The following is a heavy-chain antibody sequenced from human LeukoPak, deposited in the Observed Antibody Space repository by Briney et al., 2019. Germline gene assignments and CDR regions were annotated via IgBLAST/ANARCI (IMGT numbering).Heavy chain of an antibody. CDR2: ISGSGGST. CDR1: GFTFSSYA. CDR3: AKGHHYDSSGYPRGFDP. Sequence: PGGSLRLSCAASGFTFSSYAMSWVRQAPGKGLEWVSAISGSGGSTYYADSVKGRFTISRDNSNNTLYLQMNSLRAEDTAIYYCAKGHHYDSSGYPRGFDPWGQGTLVTVSS. D-gene: IGHD3-22*01. V-gene: IGHV3-23*01. J-gene: IGHJ5*02.